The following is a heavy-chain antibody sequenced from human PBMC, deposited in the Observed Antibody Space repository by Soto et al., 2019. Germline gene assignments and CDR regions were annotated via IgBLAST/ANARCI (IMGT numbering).Heavy chain of an antibody. CDR1: GGIFSNSA. CDR3: ARDKDRPQLGGNYYYILDV. J-gene: IGHJ6*02. D-gene: IGHD3-3*02. Sequence: ASVKVSCKSSGGIFSNSAISWVRQAPGQGLEWMGGIMPIFRTPDYAQKFQGRVTITADESTSTANMELSGLRSDDTAVYYCARDKDRPQLGGNYYYILDVWGQGTTVTVSS. CDR2: IMPIFRTP. V-gene: IGHV1-69*13.